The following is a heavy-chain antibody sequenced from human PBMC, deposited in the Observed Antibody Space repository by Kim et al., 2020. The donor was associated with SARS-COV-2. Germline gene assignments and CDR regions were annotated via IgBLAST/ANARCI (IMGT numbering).Heavy chain of an antibody. D-gene: IGHD6-13*01. Sequence: ASVKVSCKVSGYTLTELSMHWVRQAPGKGLEWMGGFDPEDGETIYAQKFQVRVTMTEDTSTDTAYMELSSLRSEDTAVYYCATGVAAAGTPDDYYYYYGMDVWGQGTTVTVSS. V-gene: IGHV1-24*01. CDR3: ATGVAAAGTPDDYYYYYGMDV. J-gene: IGHJ6*02. CDR2: FDPEDGET. CDR1: GYTLTELS.